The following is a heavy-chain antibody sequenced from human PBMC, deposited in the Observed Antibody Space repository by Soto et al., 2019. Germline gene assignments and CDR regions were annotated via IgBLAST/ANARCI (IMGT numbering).Heavy chain of an antibody. D-gene: IGHD3-10*01. V-gene: IGHV1-69*08. CDR2: IIPILGIA. Sequence: QVQLVQSGAEVKKPGSSVKVSCKASGGTFSSYTISWVRQAPGQGLEWMGRIIPILGIANYAQKFQGRVTITTDKNTSTAYMELSSLRSEDTAVYYCAREEYYYGSEAFLDYWGQGTLVTVSS. CDR3: AREEYYYGSEAFLDY. CDR1: GGTFSSYT. J-gene: IGHJ4*02.